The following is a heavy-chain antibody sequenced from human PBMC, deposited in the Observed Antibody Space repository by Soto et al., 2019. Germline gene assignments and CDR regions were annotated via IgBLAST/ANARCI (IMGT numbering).Heavy chain of an antibody. D-gene: IGHD6-6*01. CDR3: AREGGRIAARPHFDY. Sequence: SVKVSCKASGGTFSSYTISWVRQAPGQGLEWMGRIIPILGIANYAQKFQGRVTITADKSTSTAYMELSSLRSEDTAVYYCAREGGRIAARPHFDYWGQGTLVTVSS. CDR2: IIPILGIA. J-gene: IGHJ4*02. V-gene: IGHV1-69*04. CDR1: GGTFSSYT.